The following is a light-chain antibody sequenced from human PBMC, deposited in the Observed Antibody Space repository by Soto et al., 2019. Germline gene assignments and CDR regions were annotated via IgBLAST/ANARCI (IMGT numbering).Light chain of an antibody. V-gene: IGKV3-15*01. Sequence: EIVMTQSPATLSVSPGERATLSCRASQSVSSNLARYQQKPGQAPMLLIYGASTRATGVPARFSGSGSGTDFTLTISSLQSEDFAVYYCQQYNNWPTWTVGHGTKVEIK. CDR3: QQYNNWPTWT. CDR2: GAS. J-gene: IGKJ1*01. CDR1: QSVSSN.